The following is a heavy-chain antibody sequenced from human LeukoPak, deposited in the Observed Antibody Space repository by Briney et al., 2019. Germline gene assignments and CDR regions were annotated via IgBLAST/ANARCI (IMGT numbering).Heavy chain of an antibody. CDR2: IYHTGST. V-gene: IGHV4-59*01. D-gene: IGHD5-24*01. Sequence: PSETLSLTCTVSGGSISSSHWNWIRQPPGKGLEWIGFIYHTGSTNYNPSLKSRVTISMDTSKTQFSLKLSSVTAADTAMYYCARPRGDGSNYGLQIWGQGTMVTVSS. CDR1: GGSISSSH. J-gene: IGHJ3*02. CDR3: ARPRGDGSNYGLQI.